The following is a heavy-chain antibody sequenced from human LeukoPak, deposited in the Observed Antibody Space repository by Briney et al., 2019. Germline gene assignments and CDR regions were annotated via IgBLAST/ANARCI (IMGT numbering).Heavy chain of an antibody. CDR3: ARDLDGSGSYYTDY. V-gene: IGHV1-18*01. Sequence: GASVEVSCKASAYTFSNYGFNWVRQAPGQGLEWMGWISAYNGNTKYAQKLQGRFTMITNSSTSIAYMELRSLTSDDTAVYYCARDLDGSGSYYTDYWGQGTLVTVSS. J-gene: IGHJ4*02. CDR2: ISAYNGNT. D-gene: IGHD3-10*01. CDR1: AYTFSNYG.